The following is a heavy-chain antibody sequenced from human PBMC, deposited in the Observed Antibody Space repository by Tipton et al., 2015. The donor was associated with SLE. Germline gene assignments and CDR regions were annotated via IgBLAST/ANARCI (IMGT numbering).Heavy chain of an antibody. CDR3: ARAGGSYFGDAFDI. J-gene: IGHJ3*02. V-gene: IGHV4-34*01. CDR2: INHSGST. CDR1: GGSFSGYS. Sequence: TLSLTCAVYGGSFSGYSWTWIRQPPGKGLEWIGEINHSGSTNYNPSLKSRVTISVDTSKNQFSLKLSSVSAADTAVYYCARAGGSYFGDAFDIWGQGTMVTVSS. D-gene: IGHD1-26*01.